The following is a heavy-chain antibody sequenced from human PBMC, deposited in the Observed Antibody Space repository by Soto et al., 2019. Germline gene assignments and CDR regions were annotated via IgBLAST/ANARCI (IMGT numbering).Heavy chain of an antibody. CDR2: IKQDGSDT. J-gene: IGHJ4*02. Sequence: GGSLRLSCTASGFTFSSFWMSWVRQAPGKGLEWVANIKQDGSDTYYAGSVKGRFTISRDNADNSVYLQMHSLKGEDTAVYYCVRSGAMVAATPAADWGQGTLVTVSS. CDR1: GFTFSSFW. D-gene: IGHD2-15*01. CDR3: VRSGAMVAATPAAD. V-gene: IGHV3-7*05.